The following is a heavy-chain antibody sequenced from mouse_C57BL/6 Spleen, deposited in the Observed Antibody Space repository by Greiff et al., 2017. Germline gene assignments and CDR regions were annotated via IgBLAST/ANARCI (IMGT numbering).Heavy chain of an antibody. CDR2: ISDGGSYT. CDR1: GFTFSSYA. Sequence: DVKLVESGGGLVKPGGSLKLSCAASGFTFSSYAMSWVRQTPEKRLEWVATISDGGSYTYYPDNVKGRFTISRDNAKNNLYLQMSHLKSEDTAMYYCARGELRLREAWFAYWGQGTLVTVSA. V-gene: IGHV5-4*03. D-gene: IGHD3-2*02. CDR3: ARGELRLREAWFAY. J-gene: IGHJ3*01.